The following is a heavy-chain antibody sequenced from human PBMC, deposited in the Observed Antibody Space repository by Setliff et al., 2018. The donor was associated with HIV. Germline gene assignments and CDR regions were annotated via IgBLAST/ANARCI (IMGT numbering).Heavy chain of an antibody. CDR3: TRWIVGTSNIFAFDI. Sequence: ASVKVSCKASGYTLTDFDIYWMRQASGQGPEWLGWINPKSGNTAYAQSFQGRVTLTTNTAISTVDMELSSLSSEDTAVYYCTRWIVGTSNIFAFDIWGQGTLVTVSS. V-gene: IGHV1-8*01. CDR2: INPKSGNT. D-gene: IGHD1-26*01. CDR1: GYTLTDFD. J-gene: IGHJ3*02.